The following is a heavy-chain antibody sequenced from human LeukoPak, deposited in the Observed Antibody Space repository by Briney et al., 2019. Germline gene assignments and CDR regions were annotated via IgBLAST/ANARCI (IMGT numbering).Heavy chain of an antibody. Sequence: SQTLSLTCAISGDSVSSNSAAWNWIRQSPSRGLEWLGRTYYRSKWYNDYAVSVKSRITINPDTSKNQFSLQLNSVTPEDTAVYYCARDTPAGWDYGDYAPLDYWGQGTLVTVSS. J-gene: IGHJ4*02. CDR2: TYYRSKWYN. D-gene: IGHD4-17*01. CDR3: ARDTPAGWDYGDYAPLDY. CDR1: GDSVSSNSAA. V-gene: IGHV6-1*01.